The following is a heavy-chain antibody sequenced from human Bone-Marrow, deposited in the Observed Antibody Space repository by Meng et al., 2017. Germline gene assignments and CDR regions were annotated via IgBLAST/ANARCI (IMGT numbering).Heavy chain of an antibody. Sequence: QVQLKQWGAGLLKPSETLSLTCAVYGGSFSGYYWSWIRQSPGKGLEWIGEINHSGSTNYNPSLKSRVTISVDTSKNQFSLKLSSVTAADTAVYYCARGRGTMPYWYFDLWGRGTLVTVSS. V-gene: IGHV4-34*01. D-gene: IGHD2-2*01. CDR3: ARGRGTMPYWYFDL. J-gene: IGHJ2*01. CDR1: GGSFSGYY. CDR2: INHSGST.